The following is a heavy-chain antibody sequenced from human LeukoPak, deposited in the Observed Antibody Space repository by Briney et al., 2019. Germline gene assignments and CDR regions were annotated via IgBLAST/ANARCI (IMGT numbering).Heavy chain of an antibody. D-gene: IGHD2-2*01. Sequence: SETLSLTCTVSGGSISSYYWSWIRQPPGKGLEWIGYIYYSGSTNYNPSLKSRVTISVDTSKNQFSLKLSSVTAADTAVYYCASHYCSSTGCPRLDAFDIWGQGTMVTVSS. CDR1: GGSISSYY. J-gene: IGHJ3*02. CDR3: ASHYCSSTGCPRLDAFDI. CDR2: IYYSGST. V-gene: IGHV4-59*01.